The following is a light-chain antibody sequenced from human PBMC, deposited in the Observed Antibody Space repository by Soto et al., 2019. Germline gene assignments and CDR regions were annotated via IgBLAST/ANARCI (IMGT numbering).Light chain of an antibody. CDR3: SSYAGSNNFPYV. Sequence: QSVLTQPPSASGSPGQSVTISCTGTSSDVGGYNYVSWYQQHPGKAPKLMIYEVSKRPSGVPDRFSGSKSGNTASLTVSGLQAEDEADYYCSSYAGSNNFPYVFGTGTKVPVL. CDR1: SSDVGGYNY. V-gene: IGLV2-8*01. J-gene: IGLJ1*01. CDR2: EVS.